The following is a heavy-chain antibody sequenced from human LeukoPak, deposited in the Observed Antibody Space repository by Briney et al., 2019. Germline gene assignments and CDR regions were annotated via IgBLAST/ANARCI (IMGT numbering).Heavy chain of an antibody. CDR3: ARDPRDSSGFTDAFDI. Sequence: SETLSLTCTVSGASISTYYWSWIRQPPGKGLEWIGYIYYSGSTNYNPSLKSRVTISVDTSKNQFSLKLSSVTAADTAVYYCARDPRDSSGFTDAFDIWGQGTMVTVSS. CDR2: IYYSGST. D-gene: IGHD3-22*01. J-gene: IGHJ3*02. CDR1: GASISTYY. V-gene: IGHV4-59*01.